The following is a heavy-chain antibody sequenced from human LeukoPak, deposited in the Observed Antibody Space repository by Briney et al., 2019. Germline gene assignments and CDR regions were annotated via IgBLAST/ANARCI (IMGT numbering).Heavy chain of an antibody. Sequence: QTGGSLRLSCAASGFTFSSYAMSWVRQAPGKGLEWVSAISGSGGSTYYADSVKGRFTISRDNSKNTLYLQMNSLRAEDTAVYYCAKAIRNLGWYFDLWGRGTLVTVSS. V-gene: IGHV3-23*01. J-gene: IGHJ2*01. D-gene: IGHD1-14*01. CDR2: ISGSGGST. CDR3: AKAIRNLGWYFDL. CDR1: GFTFSSYA.